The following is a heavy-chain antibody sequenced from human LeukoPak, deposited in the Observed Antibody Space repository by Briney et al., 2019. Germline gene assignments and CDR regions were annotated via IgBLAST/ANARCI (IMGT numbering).Heavy chain of an antibody. J-gene: IGHJ6*03. CDR1: GGYLSRSGYS. CDR2: MYYSGST. V-gene: IGHV4-39*01. CDR3: ARHPGYYYYYMDV. Sequence: PSETLSLTCTVSGGYLSRSGYSWGWIRQPPAKGLEWIGSMYYSGSTYYHPSLKRRVTISVDTSKNQFSLKLSSVTAADTAVYYCARHPGYYYYYMDVWGKGTTVTISS.